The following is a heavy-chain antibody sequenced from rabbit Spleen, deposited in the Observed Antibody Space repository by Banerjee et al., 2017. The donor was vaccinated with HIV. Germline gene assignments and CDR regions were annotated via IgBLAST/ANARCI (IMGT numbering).Heavy chain of an antibody. D-gene: IGHD1-1*01. J-gene: IGHJ4*01. CDR1: GFSFSNGYV. CDR2: IYTGNTKT. V-gene: IGHV1S40*01. CDR3: ARDSGSGHYIDVLFNL. Sequence: LVESGGGLVKPGTSLTLTCAASGFSFSNGYVMCWVRQAPGKGLEWIGCIYTGNTKTYYASWAKGRFTISKTSNTVDLKMTSLTAADTATYFCARDSGSGHYIDVLFNLWGPGTLVTVS.